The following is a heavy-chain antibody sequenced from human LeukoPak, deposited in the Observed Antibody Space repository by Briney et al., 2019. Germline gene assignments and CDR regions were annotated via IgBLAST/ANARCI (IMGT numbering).Heavy chain of an antibody. D-gene: IGHD3-22*01. J-gene: IGHJ4*02. V-gene: IGHV3-7*01. Sequence: GGSLRLSCAASGFTFSNFCMAWVRQAPGKGLEWVANIKQDGSVQFCGDSVRGRFTISRDNAKNSLYLQMNSLRAEDTAVYYCATTYDSSGCDWGQGTLVTVSS. CDR2: IKQDGSVQ. CDR3: ATTYDSSGCD. CDR1: GFTFSNFC.